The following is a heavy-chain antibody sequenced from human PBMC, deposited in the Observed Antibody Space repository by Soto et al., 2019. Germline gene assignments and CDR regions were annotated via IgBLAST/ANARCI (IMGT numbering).Heavy chain of an antibody. CDR2: ISYSGTT. J-gene: IGHJ6*03. D-gene: IGHD2-15*01. Sequence: SETLSLTCTVSGGSISSGGYYWSWIRQHPGKGLEWIGYISYSGTTYYNPSLKSRVTISLDTSNNQFSLKLSSVTAADTAMYYCARTSDSPKTPYSYYYMDVWGKGTTVTVSS. CDR3: ARTSDSPKTPYSYYYMDV. CDR1: GGSISSGGYY. V-gene: IGHV4-31*03.